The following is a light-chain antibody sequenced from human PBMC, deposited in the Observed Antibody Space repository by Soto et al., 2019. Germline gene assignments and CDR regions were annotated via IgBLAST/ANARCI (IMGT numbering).Light chain of an antibody. Sequence: EIVLTQSPGTLSLSPGERATLSCRASQSVSSSYLVWYQQKPGQAPRLLIYGASSRATSIPDRFSGSGSGTDFTLTISRLEPEDFAVYYCQQYGSSPHTFGQGTKLEIK. CDR3: QQYGSSPHT. CDR1: QSVSSSY. J-gene: IGKJ2*01. V-gene: IGKV3-20*01. CDR2: GAS.